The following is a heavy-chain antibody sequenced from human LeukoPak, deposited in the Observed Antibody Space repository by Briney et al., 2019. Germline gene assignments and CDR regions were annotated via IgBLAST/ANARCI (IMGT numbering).Heavy chain of an antibody. CDR3: ARAVGDKGFLDY. V-gene: IGHV3-21*01. D-gene: IGHD2-2*01. CDR2: ISSSSSYI. J-gene: IGHJ4*02. CDR1: GFTFSSYN. Sequence: PGGSLRLSCAASGFTFSSYNMNWVRQAPGKGLEWVSSISSSSSYIYYADSVKGRFTISRDNAKKSLYLQMNSLRAEDTAVYYCARAVGDKGFLDYWGQGTLVTVSS.